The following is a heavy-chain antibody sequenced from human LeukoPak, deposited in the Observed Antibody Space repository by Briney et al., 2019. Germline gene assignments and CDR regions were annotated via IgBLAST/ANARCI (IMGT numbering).Heavy chain of an antibody. J-gene: IGHJ5*02. CDR1: GFIFSDYS. CDR2: IRSSSRGTI. D-gene: IGHD2-2*01. V-gene: IGHV3-48*01. CDR3: AKDHGRTGIVVVPAAPNWFDP. Sequence: PGGSLRLSCAASGFIFSDYSINWVRQAPGKGLEWVAYIRSSSRGTIYYADSVKGRFTISRDNSKNTLYLQMNSLRAEDTAVYYCAKDHGRTGIVVVPAAPNWFDPWGQGTLVTVSS.